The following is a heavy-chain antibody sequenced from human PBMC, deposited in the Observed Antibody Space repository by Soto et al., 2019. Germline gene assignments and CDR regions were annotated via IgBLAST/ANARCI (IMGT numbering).Heavy chain of an antibody. CDR1: GFTFSSYG. CDR2: ISYDGSNK. J-gene: IGHJ6*02. CDR3: AKAMGGYYYDSSGYSSYYGMDV. D-gene: IGHD3-22*01. V-gene: IGHV3-30*18. Sequence: QVQLVESGGGVVQPGRSLRLSCAASGFTFSSYGMHWVRQAPGKGLEWVSFISYDGSNKYYADSVKGRFTISRDNSKXPXXXQXXSLRAEDTAVYYCAKAMGGYYYDSSGYSSYYGMDVWGQGTTVTVSS.